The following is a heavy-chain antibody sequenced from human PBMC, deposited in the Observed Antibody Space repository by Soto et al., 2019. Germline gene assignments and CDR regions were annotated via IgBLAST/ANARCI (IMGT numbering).Heavy chain of an antibody. Sequence: EVQLVESGGGLIQPGGSLRLSCAVSGFTVSNNHMSWVRQAPGKGLEGVSVIYSGGYTAYGDSVKGRFTISRDNSTTTLNLQKKSPGADATAMCYWAAPRGGGGYWRQGTLVTVSS. J-gene: IGHJ4*02. CDR1: GFTVSNNH. CDR3: AAPRGGGGY. D-gene: IGHD3-10*01. V-gene: IGHV3-53*01. CDR2: IYSGGYT.